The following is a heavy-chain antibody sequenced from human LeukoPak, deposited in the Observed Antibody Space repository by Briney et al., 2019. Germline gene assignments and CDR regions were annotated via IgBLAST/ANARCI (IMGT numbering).Heavy chain of an antibody. CDR2: INPNTGGT. D-gene: IGHD2-15*01. J-gene: IGHJ3*02. CDR1: GYTFTGYY. Sequence: ASVKVSCKASGYTFTGYYMQWVRQAPGQGLEWMGWINPNTGGTNYAQKCQGRVTVTTDTSVSAGYMELSRLTSDDTAVYYCASQTSKRYCSGGSCYFDAFDIWGQGTMVTVSS. CDR3: ASQTSKRYCSGGSCYFDAFDI. V-gene: IGHV1-2*02.